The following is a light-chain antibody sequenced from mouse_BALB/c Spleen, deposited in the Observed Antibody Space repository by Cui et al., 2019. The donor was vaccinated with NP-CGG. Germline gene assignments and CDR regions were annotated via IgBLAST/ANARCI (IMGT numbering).Light chain of an antibody. CDR1: TGAVTTSNY. J-gene: IGLJ1*01. V-gene: IGLV1*01. Sequence: QAVVTQASALTTSPGETVTLTCRSSTGAVTTSNYANWVQEKPDHLFTGLIGGTKNRAPGVPARFSGSLIGDKAALTITGAQTEDETIYFYALWYSNHWVFGGGTKLTVL. CDR3: ALWYSNHWV. CDR2: GTK.